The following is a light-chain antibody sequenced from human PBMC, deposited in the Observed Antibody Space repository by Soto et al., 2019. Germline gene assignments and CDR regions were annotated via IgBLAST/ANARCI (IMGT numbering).Light chain of an antibody. V-gene: IGKV1-9*01. CDR3: QQVKSFLPLT. Sequence: IQLTQSPSSLSASVGDSVTITCRASQDISSHLAWYQQKPGKAPKVLIYAASTLESGIPSRFGGSGSGTDFTLTISSLQAEDFATYYCQQVKSFLPLTFGGGTKVDIK. CDR1: QDISSH. CDR2: AAS. J-gene: IGKJ4*01.